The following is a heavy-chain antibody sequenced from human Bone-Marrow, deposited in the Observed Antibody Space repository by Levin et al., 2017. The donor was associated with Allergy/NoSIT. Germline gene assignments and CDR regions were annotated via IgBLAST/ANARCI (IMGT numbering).Heavy chain of an antibody. V-gene: IGHV3-23*03. CDR1: GFIFKDYP. Sequence: QPGGSLRLSCAASGFIFKDYPMGWIRQVPGKGLQWVSLISSHGNQTYYSNHVEGRFTISRDNSKNTLFLDMRSLRADDAALYYCAKTRFGAFYFDHWGQGSLLVVSS. D-gene: IGHD3-10*01. CDR3: AKTRFGAFYFDH. J-gene: IGHJ4*02. CDR2: ISSHGNQT.